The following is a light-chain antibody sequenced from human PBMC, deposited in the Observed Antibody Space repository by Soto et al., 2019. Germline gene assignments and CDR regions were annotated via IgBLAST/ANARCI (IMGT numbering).Light chain of an antibody. Sequence: EIVLTQSPGTLSLSPGERGTLSCRASQSVTSNYLAWYQQKPGQSPRLLIYGAYTRATGIPARFSGSGSGTDFTLTISRLEPEDFALFYCHQYGSSPITFGQGTRLDIK. V-gene: IGKV3-20*01. CDR2: GAY. CDR1: QSVTSNY. CDR3: HQYGSSPIT. J-gene: IGKJ5*01.